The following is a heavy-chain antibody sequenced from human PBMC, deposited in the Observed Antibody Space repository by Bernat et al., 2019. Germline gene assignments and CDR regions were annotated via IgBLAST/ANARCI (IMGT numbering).Heavy chain of an antibody. Sequence: QLQLQESGPGLVKPSETLSLTCTVSGGSISSSSYYWGWIRQPPGKGLEWIGHISYSGSTYYNPSLKSRVAISVDTSKKQFSLKLSSVIAADTAFYFCARGGDDYGDFFDYWGQGTLVTVSS. D-gene: IGHD4-17*01. CDR2: ISYSGST. CDR3: ARGGDDYGDFFDY. CDR1: GGSISSSSYY. J-gene: IGHJ4*02. V-gene: IGHV4-39*07.